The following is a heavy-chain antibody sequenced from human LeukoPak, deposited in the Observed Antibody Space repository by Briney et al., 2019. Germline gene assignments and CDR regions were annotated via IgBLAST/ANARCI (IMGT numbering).Heavy chain of an antibody. CDR3: GKIRGYTVLTGEVGN. D-gene: IGHD4-23*01. CDR1: GYSISSGYY. CDR2: IYHSGRT. V-gene: IGHV4-38-2*01. Sequence: PSETLSLTCAVSGYSISSGYYWAWIRQPPGKGLGWIQSIYHSGRTYYNPSLKSRVTISVDTSKNQFSLTMCSVTAADTPVYYWGKIRGYTVLTGEVGNWGEGTPGTVSS. J-gene: IGHJ4*02.